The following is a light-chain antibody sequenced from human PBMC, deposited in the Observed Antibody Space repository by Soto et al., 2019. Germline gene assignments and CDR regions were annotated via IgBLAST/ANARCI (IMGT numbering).Light chain of an antibody. CDR3: QLNYSTPRT. CDR2: AAS. CDR1: QSISDH. J-gene: IGKJ1*01. V-gene: IGKV1-39*01. Sequence: DIQMTQSPSSLSASVGDRVTITCRTSQSISDHLNWYQQKPGEAPKLLIYAASSLQTGVPSRFSGSGSGTFFTLTISSLQLEDFATYYCQLNYSTPRTFGQGTKVEIK.